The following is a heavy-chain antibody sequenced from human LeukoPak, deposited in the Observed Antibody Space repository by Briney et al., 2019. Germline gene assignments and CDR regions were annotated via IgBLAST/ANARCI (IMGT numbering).Heavy chain of an antibody. Sequence: TGGSLRLSCAASGFTFSDYYMNWIRQAPGKGLEWISYISSGVSTIYYADSVKGRFTISRDNAKNSLFLQMNSLRAEDTAVYYCVRVDCGGDCHPWAFDIWGQGTMVTVSS. CDR1: GFTFSDYY. CDR3: VRVDCGGDCHPWAFDI. J-gene: IGHJ3*02. D-gene: IGHD2-21*02. V-gene: IGHV3-11*04. CDR2: ISSGVSTI.